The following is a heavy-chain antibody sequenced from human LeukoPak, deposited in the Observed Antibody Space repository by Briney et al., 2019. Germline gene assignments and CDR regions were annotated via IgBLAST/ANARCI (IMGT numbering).Heavy chain of an antibody. CDR3: AKDKKTYYDFWSGWYYFDY. CDR1: GFTFDDYA. Sequence: GRSLRLSCAASGFTFDDYAMHWVRQAPGKGLEWVSGISSNSGSIGYADSVKGRFTISRDNVKNSLYLQMNSLRAEDTALYYCAKDKKTYYDFWSGWYYFDYWGQGTLVTVSS. V-gene: IGHV3-9*01. D-gene: IGHD3-3*01. CDR2: ISSNSGSI. J-gene: IGHJ4*02.